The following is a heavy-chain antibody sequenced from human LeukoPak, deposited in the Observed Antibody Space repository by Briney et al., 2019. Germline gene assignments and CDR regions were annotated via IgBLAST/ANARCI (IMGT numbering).Heavy chain of an antibody. CDR3: AKDGQLKGSFDY. CDR2: ISGSGGST. Sequence: SGGSLRLSCAASGFTFSSYAVSWVRQAPGKGLEWVSAISGSGGSTYYADSVKGRFTISRDNSKNTLYLQMNSLRAEDTAVYYCAKDGQLKGSFDYWGQGTLVTVSS. V-gene: IGHV3-23*01. J-gene: IGHJ4*02. CDR1: GFTFSSYA. D-gene: IGHD6-6*01.